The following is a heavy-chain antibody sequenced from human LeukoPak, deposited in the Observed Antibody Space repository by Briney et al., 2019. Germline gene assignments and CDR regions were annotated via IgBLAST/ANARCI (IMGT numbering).Heavy chain of an antibody. Sequence: NPSQTLSLTCTVSGGSISSGSYYWSWIRQPAGKGLEWIGRIYTSGSTNYNPSLKSRVTISVDTSKNQFSLKLSSVTAADTAVYHCATLDRGGFDYWGQGTLVTVSS. CDR2: IYTSGST. V-gene: IGHV4-61*02. CDR1: GGSISSGSYY. J-gene: IGHJ4*02. D-gene: IGHD3-22*01. CDR3: ATLDRGGFDY.